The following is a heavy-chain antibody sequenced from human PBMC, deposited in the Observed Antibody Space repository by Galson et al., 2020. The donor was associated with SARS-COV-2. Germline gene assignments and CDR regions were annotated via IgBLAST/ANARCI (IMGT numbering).Heavy chain of an antibody. CDR3: ARDLGYSGGGPVRWKV. J-gene: IGHJ6*02. Sequence: SETLSLTCTVSGGSISSYYWSWIRQPPGKGLEWIGYIYYSGSTNYNPSLKSRVTISVDTSKNQFSLKLSSVTAADTAVYYCARDLGYSGGGPVRWKVGGQGTTGTVS. CDR2: IYYSGST. D-gene: IGHD6-19*01. CDR1: GGSISSYY. V-gene: IGHV4-59*13.